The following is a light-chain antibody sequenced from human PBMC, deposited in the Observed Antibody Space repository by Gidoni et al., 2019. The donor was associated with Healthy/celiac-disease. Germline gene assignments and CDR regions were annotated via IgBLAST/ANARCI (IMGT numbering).Light chain of an antibody. J-gene: IGKJ3*01. CDR1: QSISSY. Sequence: IQITQAPSSLSASLGDRVTITCRASQSISSYLNWYQQKPGKAPKLLIYAASSLQSGVPSRFSGSGSGTDFTLTISSLQPEDFATYYCQQSYSNPFTFGHGTKVDIK. V-gene: IGKV1-39*01. CDR3: QQSYSNPFT. CDR2: AAS.